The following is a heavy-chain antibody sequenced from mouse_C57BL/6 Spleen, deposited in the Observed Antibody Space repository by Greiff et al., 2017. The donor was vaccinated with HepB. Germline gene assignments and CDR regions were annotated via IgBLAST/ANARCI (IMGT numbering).Heavy chain of an antibody. V-gene: IGHV3-6*01. CDR3: ARPIYDGSTGGFAY. Sequence: EVKLMESGPGLVKPSQSLSLTCSVTGYSITSGYYWNWIRQFPGNKLEWMGYISYDGSNNYNPSLKNRISITRDTSKNQFFLKLNSVTTEDTATYYCARPIYDGSTGGFAYWGQGTLVTVSA. D-gene: IGHD2-3*01. CDR1: GYSITSGYY. CDR2: ISYDGSN. J-gene: IGHJ3*01.